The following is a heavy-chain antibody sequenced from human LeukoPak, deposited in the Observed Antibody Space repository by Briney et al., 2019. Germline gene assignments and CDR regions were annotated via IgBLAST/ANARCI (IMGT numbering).Heavy chain of an antibody. D-gene: IGHD3-10*01. CDR2: IYSGGST. V-gene: IGHV3-66*01. Sequence: PGGSLRLSCAASGFTVSSNYMSWVRQAPGQGLEWVSVIYSGGSTYYADSVKGRFTISRDNSKNTLYLQMDSLRAEDTAVYYCARESGGWFDPWGQGTLVTVSS. CDR1: GFTVSSNY. CDR3: ARESGGWFDP. J-gene: IGHJ5*02.